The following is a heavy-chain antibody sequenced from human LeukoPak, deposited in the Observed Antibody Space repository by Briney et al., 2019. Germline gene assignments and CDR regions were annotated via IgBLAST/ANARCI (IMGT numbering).Heavy chain of an antibody. J-gene: IGHJ3*02. CDR2: ISSSGSTI. CDR3: ARVYSYGYDYDAFDI. D-gene: IGHD5-18*01. Sequence: PGGSLRLSCAASGFTFSDYYMSWIRQAPGKGLEWVSYISSSGSTIYYADSVKGRFTISRDNAKNSLYLQMNSLRAEDTAVYYCARVYSYGYDYDAFDIWGQGTMVTVSS. CDR1: GFTFSDYY. V-gene: IGHV3-11*04.